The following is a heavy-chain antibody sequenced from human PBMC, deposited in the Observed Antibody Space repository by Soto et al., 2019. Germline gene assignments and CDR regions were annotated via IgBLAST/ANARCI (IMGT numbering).Heavy chain of an antibody. CDR3: ARGFSPDSVVVVAATPIVAY. D-gene: IGHD2-15*01. V-gene: IGHV1-2*02. J-gene: IGHJ4*02. Sequence: QVQLVQSGAEVKKPGASVKVSCKASGYTFTGYYMHWVRQAPGQGLEWMGCINPNSGGTNYAQKFQGRVTMTRDTSISTAYMELSRLRSDDTAVYYCARGFSPDSVVVVAATPIVAYWGQGTLVTVSS. CDR1: GYTFTGYY. CDR2: INPNSGGT.